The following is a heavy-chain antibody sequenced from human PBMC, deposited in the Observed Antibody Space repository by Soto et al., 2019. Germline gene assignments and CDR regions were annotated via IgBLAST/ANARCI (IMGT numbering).Heavy chain of an antibody. J-gene: IGHJ4*02. V-gene: IGHV3-74*01. CDR1: GFVFRNHW. Sequence: EVQLVESGGGLVQPGGSMRLSCVASGFVFRNHWMHWVRQSPGKGLEWVARIHDRGLDIKAYADSVKGRFSIPRDNAKNTMYLYMGSLRVEDTATYYFVRDGTKKGPDIDYWGQGVLVTVAT. CDR2: IHDRGLDIK. D-gene: IGHD2-8*01. CDR3: VRDGTKKGPDIDY.